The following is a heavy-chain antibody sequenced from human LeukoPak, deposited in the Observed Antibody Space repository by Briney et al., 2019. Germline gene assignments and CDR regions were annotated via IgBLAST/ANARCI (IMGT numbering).Heavy chain of an antibody. CDR3: ARADPITIFGVVIIRRNWFDP. J-gene: IGHJ5*02. V-gene: IGHV4-34*01. CDR1: GVSFSGYY. CDR2: INHSGST. D-gene: IGHD3-3*01. Sequence: SETLSLTCAVYGVSFSGYYWSWIRQPPGKGLEWIGEINHSGSTNYNPSLKSRVTISVDTSKNQFSLKLSSVTAADTAVYYCARADPITIFGVVIIRRNWFDPWGQGTLVTVSS.